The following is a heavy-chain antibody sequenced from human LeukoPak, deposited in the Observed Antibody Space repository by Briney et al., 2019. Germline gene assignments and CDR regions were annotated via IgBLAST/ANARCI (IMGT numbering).Heavy chain of an antibody. V-gene: IGHV3-23*01. J-gene: IGHJ4*02. CDR2: ISGGGHNT. Sequence: GGSLRLSCAASEFSFGSYAMGWVRQAPGMGLECVSTISGGGHNTYYADSVKGRFTISRDNSKNTLYLQMNSLRAEDTAVYYCVRDGNLYYFDYWGQGTLVTVSS. CDR3: VRDGNLYYFDY. D-gene: IGHD1-7*01. CDR1: EFSFGSYA.